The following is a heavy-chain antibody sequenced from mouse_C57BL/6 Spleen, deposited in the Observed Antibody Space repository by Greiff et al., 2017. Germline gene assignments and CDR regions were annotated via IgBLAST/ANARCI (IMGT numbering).Heavy chain of an antibody. CDR1: GYTFTDYY. V-gene: IGHV1-26*01. D-gene: IGHD1-1*01. Sequence: EVQLQQSGPELVKPGASVKISCKASGYTFTDYYMNWVKQSHGKSLEWIGDINPNNGGTSYNQKFKGKATLTVDKSSSTAYMELRSLTSEDSAVYYCASSSPFDVWGTGTTVTVSS. CDR3: ASSSPFDV. J-gene: IGHJ1*03. CDR2: INPNNGGT.